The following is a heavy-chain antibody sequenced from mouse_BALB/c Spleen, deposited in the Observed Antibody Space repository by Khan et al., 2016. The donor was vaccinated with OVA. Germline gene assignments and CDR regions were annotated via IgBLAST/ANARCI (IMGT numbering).Heavy chain of an antibody. CDR3: GRNDYYDYDPFAY. CDR1: GYSITSEYV. CDR2: INYSGNT. D-gene: IGHD2-4*01. V-gene: IGHV3-2*02. J-gene: IGHJ3*01. Sequence: EVQLVESGPGLVKPSQSLSLTCTVTGYSITSEYVWNWIRQFPGNKLEWMGYINYSGNTRFNPSLKSRTSITRYTSNNQFFLQLNSVSTEDTVTYYCGRNDYYDYDPFAYWGQGTLVTVSA.